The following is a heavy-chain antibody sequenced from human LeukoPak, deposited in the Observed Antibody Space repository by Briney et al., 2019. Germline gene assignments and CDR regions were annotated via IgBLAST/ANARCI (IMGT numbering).Heavy chain of an antibody. D-gene: IGHD3-9*01. J-gene: IGHJ5*02. CDR2: ISSSGSTI. CDR3: ARDLRYDILLWFDP. CDR1: GFTFGDYY. Sequence: GGSLRLSCAASGFTFGDYYMSWIRQAPGKGLEWVSYISSSGSTIYYADSVKGRFTISRDNAKNSLYLQMNSLRAEDTAVYYCARDLRYDILLWFDPWGQGTLVTVSS. V-gene: IGHV3-11*01.